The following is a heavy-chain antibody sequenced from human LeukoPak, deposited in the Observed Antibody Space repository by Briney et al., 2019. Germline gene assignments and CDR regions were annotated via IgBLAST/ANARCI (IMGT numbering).Heavy chain of an antibody. Sequence: GGSPRLSCAASGFTYSSYAVSWVRQAPGKGLEWVSAVSGSGGSTYYADSAKGRFTISRDNSKNTLYLQMSNLRAEDTTVYYCAKDLGVPRGYCSRTSCYDPGYWGQGTLVTVSS. J-gene: IGHJ4*02. CDR2: VSGSGGST. CDR1: GFTYSSYA. D-gene: IGHD2-2*01. CDR3: AKDLGVPRGYCSRTSCYDPGY. V-gene: IGHV3-23*01.